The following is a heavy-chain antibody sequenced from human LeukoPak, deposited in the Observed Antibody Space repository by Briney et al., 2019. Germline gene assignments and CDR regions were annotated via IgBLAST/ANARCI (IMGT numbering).Heavy chain of an antibody. J-gene: IGHJ5*02. V-gene: IGHV3-23*01. D-gene: IGHD5-24*01. Sequence: GGSLRLSCAASGFTFSSYAMSWVRQAPGKGLEWVSGISGSGGSTYYADSVKGRFTISIDNSKNTLYLQMNSLRAEDTAVYYCASDQRYRGDDNYGWFDRWGQGTPVTVSS. CDR1: GFTFSSYA. CDR3: ASDQRYRGDDNYGWFDR. CDR2: ISGSGGST.